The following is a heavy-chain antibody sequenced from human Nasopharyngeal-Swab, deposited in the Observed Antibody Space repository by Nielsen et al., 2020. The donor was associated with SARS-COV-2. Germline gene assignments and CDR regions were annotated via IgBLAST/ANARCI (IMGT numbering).Heavy chain of an antibody. J-gene: IGHJ5*02. CDR3: ARTGGVLRFLEWLPNWFDP. D-gene: IGHD3-3*01. CDR2: ISSSSSYT. Sequence: GESLKISCAASGFTFSDYYMSWIRQAPGKGLEWVSYISSSSSYTNYADSVKGRFTLSRDNAKNSLYLQMNSLRAEDTAGYYCARTGGVLRFLEWLPNWFDPWGQGTLVTVSS. CDR1: GFTFSDYY. V-gene: IGHV3-11*03.